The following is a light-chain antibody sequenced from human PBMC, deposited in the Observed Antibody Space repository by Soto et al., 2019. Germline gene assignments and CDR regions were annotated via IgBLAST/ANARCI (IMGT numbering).Light chain of an antibody. V-gene: IGKV3-20*01. J-gene: IGKJ1*01. CDR1: QSVSSSY. CDR3: QQYDSSPST. Sequence: EIELTQSPATLSLSPGERATLSCKASQSVSSSYLAWYQQKPGPAPSLLIYAASSRATGIPGRFSGSGSGTDFTLTISSLEPEDFAVYYCQQYDSSPSTFGQGTKVEIK. CDR2: AAS.